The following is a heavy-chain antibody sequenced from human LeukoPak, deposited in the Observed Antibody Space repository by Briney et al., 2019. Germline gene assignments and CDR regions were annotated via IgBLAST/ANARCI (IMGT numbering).Heavy chain of an antibody. V-gene: IGHV3-23*01. CDR2: ITRSGAST. Sequence: GGSLRLSCVASGFTFSTYAMSWVRQAPGKGLEWVSAITRSGASTYYPDSVKGRFTISRDNSKNTLYLQMNGLRAEDTAVYYCARDRGAGWGQGTLVTVSS. D-gene: IGHD3-10*01. CDR1: GFTFSTYA. CDR3: ARDRGAG. J-gene: IGHJ4*02.